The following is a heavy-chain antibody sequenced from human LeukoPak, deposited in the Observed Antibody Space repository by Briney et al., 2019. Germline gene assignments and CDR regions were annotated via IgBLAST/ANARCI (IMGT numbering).Heavy chain of an antibody. V-gene: IGHV3-23*01. CDR1: GFTFSSYA. CDR2: ISGSGGRT. D-gene: IGHD3-16*01. J-gene: IGHJ4*02. CDR3: AKDRPAFGGVTGNFDY. Sequence: QPGGSLRLSCAASGFTFSSYAMSWVRQAPGKGLEWVSGISGSGGRTYYADSVKGRFTISRGNSKNTLYLQMNSLRAEDTAVYYCAKDRPAFGGVTGNFDYWGQGRLVTVSS.